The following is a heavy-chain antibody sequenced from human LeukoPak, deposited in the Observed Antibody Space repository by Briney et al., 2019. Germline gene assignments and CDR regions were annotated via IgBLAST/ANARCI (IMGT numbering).Heavy chain of an antibody. CDR1: GYTFTGYY. CDR2: INPNSDGT. V-gene: IGHV1-2*02. Sequence: ASVKVSCKASGYTFTGYYMHWVRQAPGQGLEWMGWINPNSDGTNYAQKFQGRVTMTRDTSISTAYMELSRLRSDDTAVYYCARGVVGYYYYMDVWGKGTTVTVSS. CDR3: ARGVVGYYYYMDV. J-gene: IGHJ6*03.